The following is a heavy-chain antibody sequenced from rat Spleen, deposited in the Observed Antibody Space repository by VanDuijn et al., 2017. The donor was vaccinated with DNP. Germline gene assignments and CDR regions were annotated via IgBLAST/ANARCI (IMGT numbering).Heavy chain of an antibody. CDR3: ARFGF. Sequence: VQLMETGGGLVQPGKSLKLTCATSGFTFSTAWMNWVRQPPGKGLEWMGRIQSGGSTDYNSVLKSRLSISRDTSKSQVFLKMNSVQTEDTAMYFCARFGFWGPGTMVTVSS. J-gene: IGHJ1*01. V-gene: IGHV2-19*01. CDR1: GFTFSTAW. CDR2: IQSGGST.